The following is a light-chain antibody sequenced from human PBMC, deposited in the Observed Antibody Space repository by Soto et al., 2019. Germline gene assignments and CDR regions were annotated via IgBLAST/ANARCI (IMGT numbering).Light chain of an antibody. CDR3: QSYDSSLSVVV. CDR2: GNS. J-gene: IGLJ2*01. CDR1: SSNIGAGYD. Sequence: QSVLTQPPSVSGAPGQRVTISCTGSSSNIGAGYDVHWYQQLPGTAPKLLIYGNSNRPSGVPDRFFGSKSGTSASLAITGLQADDEADYYCQSYDSSLSVVVFGGGTKLTVL. V-gene: IGLV1-40*01.